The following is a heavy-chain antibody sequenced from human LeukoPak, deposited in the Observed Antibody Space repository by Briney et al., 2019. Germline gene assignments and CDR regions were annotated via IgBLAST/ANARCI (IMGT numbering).Heavy chain of an antibody. CDR1: GFTFSNAW. CDR2: IKSKTDGGTT. D-gene: IGHD6-13*01. J-gene: IGHJ6*03. CDR3: TTDPTLAAAGPIPYYYYYMDV. Sequence: GGSLRLSCAASGFTFSNAWMSWVRQAPGKGLGWVGRIKSKTDGGTTDYAAPVKGRFTISRDDSKNTLYLQMNSLKTEDTAVYYCTTDPTLAAAGPIPYYYYYMDVWGKGTTVTVSS. V-gene: IGHV3-15*01.